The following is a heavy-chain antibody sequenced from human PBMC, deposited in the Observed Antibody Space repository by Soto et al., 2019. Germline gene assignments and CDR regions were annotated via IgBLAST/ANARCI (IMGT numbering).Heavy chain of an antibody. CDR3: AKVRFGRGILSNTMEV. CDR1: GFTFTSSG. CDR2: ISYDGGNK. D-gene: IGHD3-16*01. Sequence: LRLSCAASGFTFTSSGMHWVRQAPGKGLEWVAVISYDGGNKYYGDSVRGRFTISRDNSNNTLYLEMKSLRVEDTAVYYCAKVRFGRGILSNTMEVWGQGTTVTVSS. V-gene: IGHV3-30*18. J-gene: IGHJ6*02.